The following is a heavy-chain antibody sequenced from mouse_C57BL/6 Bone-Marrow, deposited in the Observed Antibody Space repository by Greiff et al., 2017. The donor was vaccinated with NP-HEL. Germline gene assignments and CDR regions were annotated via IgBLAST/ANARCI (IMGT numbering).Heavy chain of an antibody. D-gene: IGHD2-3*01. CDR3: ARADGYYENFDY. CDR2: IFPGSGST. Sequence: QVQLKQPGAELVKPGASVKMSCKASGYTFTSYWITWVKQRPGQGLEWIGDIFPGSGSTNYNEKFKSKATLTVDTSSSTAYMQLSSLTSEDSAVYYCARADGYYENFDYWGQGTTLTVSS. CDR1: GYTFTSYW. J-gene: IGHJ2*01. V-gene: IGHV1-55*01.